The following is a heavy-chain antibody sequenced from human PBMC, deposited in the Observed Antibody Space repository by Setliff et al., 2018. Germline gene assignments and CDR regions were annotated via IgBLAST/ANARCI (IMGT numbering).Heavy chain of an antibody. CDR2: IYHSGST. CDR3: ATLRTSTHFDY. CDR1: GYSISSGYY. V-gene: IGHV4-38-2*01. J-gene: IGHJ4*02. D-gene: IGHD1-1*01. Sequence: SETLSLTCAVSGYSISSGYYWGWIRQPPGKGLEWIGSIYHSGSTYYNPSLKSRVTISVDTSKNQFSLKLTSVTAADTAVYYCATLRTSTHFDYWGQGTLVTVSS.